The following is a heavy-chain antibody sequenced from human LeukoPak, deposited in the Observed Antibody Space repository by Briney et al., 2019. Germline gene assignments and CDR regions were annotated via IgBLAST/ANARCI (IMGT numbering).Heavy chain of an antibody. Sequence: GRSLRLSCAASGFTFDDYAMHWVRQAPGKGLEWVSGISWNSGSIGYADSVKGRFTISRDNAKNSLYLQMNSLRAEDTALYYCAKGITGTMYNWFDPWGQGTLVTVSS. D-gene: IGHD1-7*01. CDR2: ISWNSGSI. CDR1: GFTFDDYA. V-gene: IGHV3-9*01. J-gene: IGHJ5*02. CDR3: AKGITGTMYNWFDP.